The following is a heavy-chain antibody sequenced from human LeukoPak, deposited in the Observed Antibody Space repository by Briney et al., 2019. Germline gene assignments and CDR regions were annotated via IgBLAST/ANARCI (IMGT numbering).Heavy chain of an antibody. J-gene: IGHJ5*02. D-gene: IGHD1-14*01. CDR2: MNPNSGNT. CDR3: ARGMARFSEPNNWFDP. CDR1: GYTFSSYD. V-gene: IGHV1-8*02. Sequence: GASVKVSCKASGYTFSSYDINWVRQATGQGLEWMGWMNPNSGNTGYAQKFQGRVTMTRNTSISTAYMELSSLRSEDTAVYYCARGMARFSEPNNWFDPWGQGTLVTVSS.